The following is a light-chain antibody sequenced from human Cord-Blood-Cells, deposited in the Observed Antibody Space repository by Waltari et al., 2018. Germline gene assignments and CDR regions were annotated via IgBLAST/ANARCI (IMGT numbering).Light chain of an antibody. J-gene: IGLJ2*01. CDR2: DVS. CDR1: SSDVGGYNY. CDR3: SSYTSSSTLV. Sequence: QSALTQPASVSGSPGQSITISCTGTSSDVGGYNYVSWYQQHPGKAPKIMIYDVSKRPSGVSHRFSGSKSGNTASLTISGLQAEDEADYYCSSYTSSSTLVFGGGTKLTVL. V-gene: IGLV2-14*01.